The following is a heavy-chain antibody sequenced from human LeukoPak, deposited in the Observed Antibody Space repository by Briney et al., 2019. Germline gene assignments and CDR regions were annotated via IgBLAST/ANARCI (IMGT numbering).Heavy chain of an antibody. J-gene: IGHJ3*02. V-gene: IGHV3-21*01. D-gene: IGHD3-9*01. CDR3: ARDSDWDDAFDI. CDR1: GFTFSSYS. Sequence: GGSLRLSCAASGFTFSSYSMNWVRQAPGKGLEWVSSISSSSSYIYYADSVKGRFTISRDNAENSLYLQMNSLGAEDTAVYYCARDSDWDDAFDIWGQGTMVTVSS. CDR2: ISSSSSYI.